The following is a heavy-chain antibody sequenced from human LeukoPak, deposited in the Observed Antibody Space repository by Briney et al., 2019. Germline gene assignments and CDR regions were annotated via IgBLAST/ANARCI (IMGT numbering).Heavy chain of an antibody. Sequence: HPGGSLRLSCAASGFTFSTHAMSWIRQAPGRGLEWVSAISGSSDTTYYADSVKGRFTISRDNSKNTLYLQMNSLRAEDTAVYYCANREGGYTYDPFDYWGQGTLVTVSS. J-gene: IGHJ4*02. CDR3: ANREGGYTYDPFDY. CDR1: GFTFSTHA. V-gene: IGHV3-23*01. D-gene: IGHD5-18*01. CDR2: ISGSSDTT.